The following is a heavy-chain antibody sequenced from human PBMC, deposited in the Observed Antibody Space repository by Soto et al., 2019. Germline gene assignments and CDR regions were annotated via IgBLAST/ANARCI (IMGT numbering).Heavy chain of an antibody. CDR3: ARDLKVAASNSYFYYGMDV. Sequence: EVQLEESGGGLVKPGGSLRLSCAASGFSFSNYTMNWVRQAPGKGLDWLSSISRSSSNIFYADSVKGRFTVSRDNANNLLYLQINSLSAEDTAIYYCARDLKVAASNSYFYYGMDVWGQGTTVTVSS. J-gene: IGHJ6*02. CDR1: GFSFSNYT. CDR2: ISRSSSNI. D-gene: IGHD6-19*01. V-gene: IGHV3-21*01.